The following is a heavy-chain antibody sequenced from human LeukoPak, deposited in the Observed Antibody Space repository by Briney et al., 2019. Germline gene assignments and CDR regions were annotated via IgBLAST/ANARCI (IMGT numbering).Heavy chain of an antibody. V-gene: IGHV4-34*01. CDR2: INHSGST. D-gene: IGHD3-10*01. J-gene: IGHJ4*02. Sequence: SETLSLTCAVYGGSFSGYYWSWIRQPPGKGLEWIGEINHSGSTNYNPSLKSRVTISVDTSKNQFSLKLSSVTAADTAVYYCARLLWFPYWGQGPLVTVSS. CDR3: ARLLWFPY. CDR1: GGSFSGYY.